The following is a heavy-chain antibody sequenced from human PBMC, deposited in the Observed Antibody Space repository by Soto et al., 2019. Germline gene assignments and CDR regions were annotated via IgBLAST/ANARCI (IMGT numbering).Heavy chain of an antibody. CDR2: ISYDGSNK. J-gene: IGHJ6*02. D-gene: IGHD6-6*01. V-gene: IGHV3-30*18. Sequence: GGSLRLSCAASGFTFSSYGMHWVRQAPGKGLEWVAVISYDGSNKYYADSVKGRFTISRDNSKNTLYLQMNSLRAEDTAVYYCAKXNRDSSSSTYYYYGMDVWGQGTTVTVSS. CDR3: AKXNRDSSSSTYYYYGMDV. CDR1: GFTFSSYG.